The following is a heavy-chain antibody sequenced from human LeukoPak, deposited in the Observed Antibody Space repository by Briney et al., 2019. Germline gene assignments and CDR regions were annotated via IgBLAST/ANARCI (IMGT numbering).Heavy chain of an antibody. CDR2: TSWNSGSI. J-gene: IGHJ4*02. D-gene: IGHD2-15*01. CDR1: GFTFDDYA. Sequence: GGSLRLSCAASGFTFDDYAIHWVRQAPGKGLEWVSGTSWNSGSIVYADSVKGRFTISRDNAKNSLYLQMNSLRAEDTALYYCAKSIGYGMYCSGTSCNFAYWGQGTLVTVSS. V-gene: IGHV3-9*01. CDR3: AKSIGYGMYCSGTSCNFAY.